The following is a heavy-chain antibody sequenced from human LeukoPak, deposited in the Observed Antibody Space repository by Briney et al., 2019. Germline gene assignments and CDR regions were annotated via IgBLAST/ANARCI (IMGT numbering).Heavy chain of an antibody. CDR1: GYTFTSYG. Sequence: ASVKVSCKASGYTFTSYGISWVRQAPGQGLEWMGWISAYNGNTNYAQKLQGRVTMTTDTSTSTAYMELRSLRSDDTAVYYCARDPLRAYCDILTGTQGNYFDYWGQGTLVTVSS. CDR3: ARDPLRAYCDILTGTQGNYFDY. D-gene: IGHD3-9*01. CDR2: ISAYNGNT. V-gene: IGHV1-18*04. J-gene: IGHJ4*02.